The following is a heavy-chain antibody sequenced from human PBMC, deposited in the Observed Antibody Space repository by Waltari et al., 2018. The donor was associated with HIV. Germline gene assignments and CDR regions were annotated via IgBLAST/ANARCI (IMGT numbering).Heavy chain of an antibody. J-gene: IGHJ5*02. CDR2: YHHTGTT. CDR1: GGSIRSGAYY. V-gene: IGHV4-39*01. Sequence: KESGPGLVKPSETLSLTCRVSGGSIRSGAYYWAWVRQSPERGLEWIASYHHTGTTDYNPSLKSRTTIFLGASEDQFSLELKSVTAADTAVYYCARHPKSLHPGEGLTWFDPWGQGTLVTVSS. D-gene: IGHD3-10*01. CDR3: ARHPKSLHPGEGLTWFDP.